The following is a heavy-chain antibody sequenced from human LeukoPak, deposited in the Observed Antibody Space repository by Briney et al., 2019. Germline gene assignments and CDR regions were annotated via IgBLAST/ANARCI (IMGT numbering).Heavy chain of an antibody. J-gene: IGHJ6*02. Sequence: SETLSLTCAVYGGSFSGYYWSWIRQPPGKGLEWIGEINHSGSTNYNPPLKSRVTISVDTSKNQFSLKLSSVTAADTAVYYCASTVTTAYYGMDVWGQGTTVTVSS. CDR2: INHSGST. CDR1: GGSFSGYY. CDR3: ASTVTTAYYGMDV. V-gene: IGHV4-34*01. D-gene: IGHD4-11*01.